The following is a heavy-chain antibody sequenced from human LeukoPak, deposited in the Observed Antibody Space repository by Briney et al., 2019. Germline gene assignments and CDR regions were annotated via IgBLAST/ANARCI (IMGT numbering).Heavy chain of an antibody. V-gene: IGHV3-73*01. CDR2: IRSKANSYAT. CDR1: GFTFSGSA. CDR3: AREVRYPLGWYFDY. J-gene: IGHJ4*02. Sequence: PGGSLRLSCAASGFTFSGSAMHWVRQASGKGLEWVGRIRSKANSYATAYAASVKGRFTISRDNAKNTLYLQMNSLRAEDTAVYYCAREVRYPLGWYFDYWGQGTLVTVSS. D-gene: IGHD3-10*01.